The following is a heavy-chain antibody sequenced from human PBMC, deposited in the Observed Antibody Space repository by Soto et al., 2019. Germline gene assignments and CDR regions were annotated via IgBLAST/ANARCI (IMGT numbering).Heavy chain of an antibody. J-gene: IGHJ5*02. Sequence: VGSLRLSCAASGFSFSDYYMSWIRQAPGKGLEWISDISSSGRTIYYADSLKGRLTISRDNAKKSLYLQMNSLRAEDTAVYYCAGGPTNWFDPWGQGTLVTVSS. V-gene: IGHV3-11*01. CDR1: GFSFSDYY. CDR3: AGGPTNWFDP. CDR2: ISSSGRTI. D-gene: IGHD3-16*01.